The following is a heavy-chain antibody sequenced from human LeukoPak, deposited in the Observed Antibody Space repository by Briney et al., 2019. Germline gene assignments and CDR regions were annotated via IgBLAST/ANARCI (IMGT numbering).Heavy chain of an antibody. D-gene: IGHD5-12*01. Sequence: PGGSLRLSCAASGFTFSNAWMSWVRQAPGKGLEWVGRIKSRTDGGTTDYAAPVKGRFTISRDDSKNTLYLQMNSLKTEDTAVYYCTTDQSHRGYDPGYFDYWGQGTLVTVSS. CDR1: GFTFSNAW. J-gene: IGHJ4*02. CDR2: IKSRTDGGTT. CDR3: TTDQSHRGYDPGYFDY. V-gene: IGHV3-15*01.